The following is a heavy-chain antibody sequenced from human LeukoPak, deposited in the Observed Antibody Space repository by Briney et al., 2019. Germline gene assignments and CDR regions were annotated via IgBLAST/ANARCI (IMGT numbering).Heavy chain of an antibody. J-gene: IGHJ4*02. CDR1: GGTFSSYA. CDR2: IIPIFGTA. CDR3: ARGYYDSSGYYYQLDY. D-gene: IGHD3-22*01. V-gene: IGHV1-69*05. Sequence: GSSVKVSCKASGGTFSSYAISWVRQAPGQGLEWMGGIIPIFGTANYAQKFQGRVTITTDESASTAYMELSSLRSEDTAVYYCARGYYDSSGYYYQLDYWGQGTLVTVSS.